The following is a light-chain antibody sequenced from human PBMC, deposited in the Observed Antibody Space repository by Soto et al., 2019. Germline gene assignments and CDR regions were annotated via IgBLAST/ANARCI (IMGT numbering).Light chain of an antibody. Sequence: EIVFTQSPGTLSWSPGEIATLSCRASQSVRSSYLAWYQQKPGQAPRLLIYGASSRATGIPDRFSGSGSGTDFTLTISRLETEDVAVYYCQQYGSSRTFGQGTKVEIK. CDR3: QQYGSSRT. V-gene: IGKV3-20*01. J-gene: IGKJ1*01. CDR1: QSVRSSY. CDR2: GAS.